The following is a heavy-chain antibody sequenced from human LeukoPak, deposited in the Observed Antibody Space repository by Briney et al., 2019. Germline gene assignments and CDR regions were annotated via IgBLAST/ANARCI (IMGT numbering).Heavy chain of an antibody. D-gene: IGHD3-16*01. Sequence: GGSLRLSCAASGFTFSSYEMNWVRQAPGKGLEWVSYISSSGSTIYYADSVKGRCTISRDNAKNSLYLQMNSLRAEDTAVYYWARFKRLSDGGGFDYWGQGTLVTVSS. CDR3: ARFKRLSDGGGFDY. J-gene: IGHJ4*02. CDR2: ISSSGSTI. V-gene: IGHV3-48*03. CDR1: GFTFSSYE.